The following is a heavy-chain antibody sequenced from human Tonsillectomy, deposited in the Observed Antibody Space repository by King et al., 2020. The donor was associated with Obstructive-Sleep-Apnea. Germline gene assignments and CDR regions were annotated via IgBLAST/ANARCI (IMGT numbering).Heavy chain of an antibody. CDR2: IYWDDDR. V-gene: IGHV2-5*02. Sequence: ITLKESGPTLVKPTQTLTLTCTFSGFSLSTSGLGVAWIRQPPGKALEWLALIYWDDDRRYSPSLKSRLTITKDTSKNQVVLTMTNMDPVDTATFFCAYNHGDDGLDYWGQGTLVTVSS. J-gene: IGHJ4*02. CDR1: GFSLSTSGLG. CDR3: AYNHGDDGLDY. D-gene: IGHD4/OR15-4a*01.